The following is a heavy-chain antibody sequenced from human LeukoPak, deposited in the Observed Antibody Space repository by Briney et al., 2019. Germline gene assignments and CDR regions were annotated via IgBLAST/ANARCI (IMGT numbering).Heavy chain of an antibody. CDR1: GFSLSSSGVG. D-gene: IGHD6-6*01. CDR3: ARRPSASWYFDY. CDR2: IYWDDDK. V-gene: IGHV2-5*02. Sequence: SGPTLVKPTQTLTLTCTFSGFSLSSSGVGVGWIRQPPGKALEWLALIYWDDDKRYSPSLKSRLTITKDTSKNQVVLTMTNMDPVDTATYCCARRPSASWYFDYWGQGTLVTVSS. J-gene: IGHJ4*02.